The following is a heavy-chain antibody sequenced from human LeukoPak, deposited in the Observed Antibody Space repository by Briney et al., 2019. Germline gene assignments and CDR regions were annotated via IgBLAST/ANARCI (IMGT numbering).Heavy chain of an antibody. V-gene: IGHV4-59*01. CDR1: GGSISSYY. CDR3: ARDAVGDGGNLHGIDP. D-gene: IGHD4-23*01. Sequence: SETLSLTCTVSGGSISSYYWSWIRQPPGKGLEGLGYIYYSGSTNYNPSLKSRVTISVDTSKNQYSLKLSSVTAADTAVYYCARDAVGDGGNLHGIDPWGQGTLVTVSS. CDR2: IYYSGST. J-gene: IGHJ5*02.